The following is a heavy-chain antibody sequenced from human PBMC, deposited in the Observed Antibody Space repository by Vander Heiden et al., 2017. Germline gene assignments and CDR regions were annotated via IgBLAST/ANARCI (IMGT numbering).Heavy chain of an antibody. V-gene: IGHV3-21*01. Sequence: YGSYSMNWVRQAPGKGLEWVSSISSSSSYIYYADSVKGRFTISRDNAKNSLYLQMNSLRAEDTAVYYCARDTFYSDCAFDIWGQGTMVTVSS. J-gene: IGHJ3*02. D-gene: IGHD4-17*01. CDR3: ARDTFYSDCAFDI. CDR1: YGSYS. CDR2: ISSSSSYI.